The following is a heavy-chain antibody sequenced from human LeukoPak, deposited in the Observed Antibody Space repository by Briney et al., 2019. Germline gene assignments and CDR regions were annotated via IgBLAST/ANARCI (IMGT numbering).Heavy chain of an antibody. V-gene: IGHV3-23*01. CDR1: GFTFCSYA. D-gene: IGHD6-13*01. J-gene: IGHJ4*02. Sequence: GGSLRLSCAASGFTFCSYAMSWVRQAPGKGLEWVSGIRGDGGSTYYADSVKGRFTISRDNSKNTLYLQMNSLRAEDTAIYHCVKTGGYSNSWYEYWGQGTLIIVSS. CDR3: VKTGGYSNSWYEY. CDR2: IRGDGGST.